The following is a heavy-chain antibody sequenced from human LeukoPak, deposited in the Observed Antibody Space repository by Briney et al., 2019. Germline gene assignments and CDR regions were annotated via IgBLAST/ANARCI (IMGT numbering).Heavy chain of an antibody. J-gene: IGHJ6*03. CDR1: GFTFTTYS. CDR3: AKDWRRIVVVGPITRHGNYMDV. Sequence: GGSLRLSCAASGFTFTTYSMNWVRQAPGKGLEWVSSISSSSIYIYYADSLKGRFTISRDNSKNTLYLQMNSLRPEDTAVYYCAKDWRRIVVVGPITRHGNYMDVWGKGTTVTISS. D-gene: IGHD2-15*01. V-gene: IGHV3-21*01. CDR2: ISSSSIYI.